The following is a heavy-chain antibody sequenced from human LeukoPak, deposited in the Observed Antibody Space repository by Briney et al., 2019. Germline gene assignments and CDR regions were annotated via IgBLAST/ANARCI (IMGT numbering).Heavy chain of an antibody. CDR3: ARSPPGYSYGVDY. CDR2: IYYSGST. Sequence: SETLSLTCTVSGGSISSYYRSWIRQPPGKGLEWIGYIYYSGSTNYNPSLKSRVTISVDTSKNQFSLKLSSVTAADTAVYYCARSPPGYSYGVDYWGQGTLVTVSS. D-gene: IGHD5-18*01. J-gene: IGHJ4*02. V-gene: IGHV4-59*08. CDR1: GGSISSYY.